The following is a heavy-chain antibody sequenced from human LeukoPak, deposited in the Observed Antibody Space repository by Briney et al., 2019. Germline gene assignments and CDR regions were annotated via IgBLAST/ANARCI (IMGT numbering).Heavy chain of an antibody. V-gene: IGHV4-39*02. CDR3: AREKAGYYGSGSYLGYYFDY. CDR2: IYDSGST. CDR1: GGSIRSSYYY. J-gene: IGHJ4*02. Sequence: SETLSLTCTVSGGSIRSSYYYWGWIRQPPGKGLEWIGSIYDSGSTYYNPSLKSRVTISVDTSKNQFSLKLSSVTAADTAVYYCAREKAGYYGSGSYLGYYFDYWGQGTLVTVSS. D-gene: IGHD3-10*01.